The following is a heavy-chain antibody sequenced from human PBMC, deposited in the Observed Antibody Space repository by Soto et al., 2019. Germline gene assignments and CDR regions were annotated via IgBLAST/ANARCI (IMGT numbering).Heavy chain of an antibody. Sequence: WLLQAPGQGLEWMGWISAYNGDTNYAQKLQGRVTMTTDTSTSTAYMELRSLRSDDTAVYYCARPRGYDVPSYYYDMDVWGQGTTVTVSS. V-gene: IGHV1-18*01. D-gene: IGHD5-12*01. CDR3: ARPRGYDVPSYYYDMDV. CDR2: ISAYNGDT. J-gene: IGHJ6*02.